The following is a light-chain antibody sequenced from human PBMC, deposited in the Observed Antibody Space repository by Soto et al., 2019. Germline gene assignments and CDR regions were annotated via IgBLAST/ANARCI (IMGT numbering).Light chain of an antibody. Sequence: EIVLTQSPATLSLSQWERATLSCVASQSVSSSYLAWYQQKPGLAPRLLIYDASSRATGIPDRFSGSGSGTDFTLTTSRLESEDIAVYYCEQYGSSPLTVGPGTKVDIK. CDR3: EQYGSSPLT. CDR1: QSVSSSY. J-gene: IGKJ3*01. V-gene: IGKV3D-20*01. CDR2: DAS.